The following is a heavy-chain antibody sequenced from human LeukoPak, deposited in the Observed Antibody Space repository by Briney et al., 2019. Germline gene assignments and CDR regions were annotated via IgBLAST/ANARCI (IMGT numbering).Heavy chain of an antibody. CDR3: ARAGTLGGFDY. Sequence: PSETLSLTCTVSGGSISSYYWSWIRQPPGKGLEWIGYIYYSGSTNYNPSLKSRVTMSVDTSKNQFSLKLSSVTAADTAVYYCARAGTLGGFDYWGQGTLVTVSS. J-gene: IGHJ4*02. V-gene: IGHV4-59*01. D-gene: IGHD1-26*01. CDR1: GGSISSYY. CDR2: IYYSGST.